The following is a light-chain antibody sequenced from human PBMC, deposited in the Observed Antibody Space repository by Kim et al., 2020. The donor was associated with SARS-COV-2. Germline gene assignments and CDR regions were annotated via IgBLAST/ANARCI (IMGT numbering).Light chain of an antibody. CDR1: RSDVVGYNY. V-gene: IGLV2-14*03. J-gene: IGLJ1*01. Sequence: PGPSLTIACTGTRSDVVGYNYVSWYQQHPGKAPKLMIYDVSNRPSGVSNRFSGSKSGNTASLTISGLQAEDEADYYCSSYTSSSTVFGTGTKVTVL. CDR3: SSYTSSSTV. CDR2: DVS.